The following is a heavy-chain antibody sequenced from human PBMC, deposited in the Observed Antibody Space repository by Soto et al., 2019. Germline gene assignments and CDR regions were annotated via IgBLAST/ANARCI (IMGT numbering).Heavy chain of an antibody. Sequence: QAHLVESGGGVVQPGRSLRLSCAASGFTFTSYGMHWVRQAPGTRLEWVAVISYDGGLQHYADSVKGRFTISRDNSNNMVLLQMNSLRAGDTAVYYCVSDRGYGHASVPYSWGQGTLVSVSS. V-gene: IGHV3-30*03. J-gene: IGHJ4*02. CDR2: ISYDGGLQ. CDR3: VSDRGYGHASVPYS. D-gene: IGHD5-18*01. CDR1: GFTFTSYG.